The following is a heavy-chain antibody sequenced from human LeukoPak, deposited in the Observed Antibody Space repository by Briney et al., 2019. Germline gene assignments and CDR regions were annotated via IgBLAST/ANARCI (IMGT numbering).Heavy chain of an antibody. J-gene: IGHJ5*02. Sequence: GGSLRLSCAASGFTFSSYSMNWVRQAPGKGLEWVSHISRGSTTIFYADSVKGRFTISRDDAKNSLFLQMNSLSDEDTAGYYCSRAGFGESSKPWGQGTLVTVSS. CDR2: ISRGSTTI. D-gene: IGHD3-10*01. V-gene: IGHV3-48*02. CDR3: SRAGFGESSKP. CDR1: GFTFSSYS.